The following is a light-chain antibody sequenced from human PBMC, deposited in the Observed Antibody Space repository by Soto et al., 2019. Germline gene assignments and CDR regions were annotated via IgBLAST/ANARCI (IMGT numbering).Light chain of an antibody. J-gene: IGLJ2*01. CDR1: GSSLPPNH. CDR2: GNT. V-gene: IGLV1-44*01. CDR3: AAWEGSVNNVI. Sequence: SVLPQSPSATGTPGQSIPISCSGSGSSLPPNHVNWYRQLPRTAPTLPIYGNTQRPSRVANRYSLSNPGTSASLAISRLQSEDEAEYYCAAWEGSVNNVIFGGGTKVTVL.